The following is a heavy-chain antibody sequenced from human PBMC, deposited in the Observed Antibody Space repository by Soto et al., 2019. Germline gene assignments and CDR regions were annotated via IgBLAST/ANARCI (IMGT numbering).Heavy chain of an antibody. CDR3: TRLISAAQDY. CDR2: IRDRAYNYAT. D-gene: IGHD3-10*01. CDR1: GFVFKDSS. Sequence: EVLLVESGGGLVQPGGSLKLSCAASGFVFKDSSIHWVRQASGKGLEWVGRIRDRAYNYATAYAASVKGRFTISRDDSNNKAYLQMDSLKPEDTAIYYCTRLISAAQDYWGQGTLVTVSS. V-gene: IGHV3-73*01. J-gene: IGHJ4*02.